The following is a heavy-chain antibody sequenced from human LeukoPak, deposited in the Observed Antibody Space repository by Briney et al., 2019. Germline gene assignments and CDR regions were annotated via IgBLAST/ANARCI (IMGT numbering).Heavy chain of an antibody. J-gene: IGHJ4*02. Sequence: ASVKVSCKVSGYTLTELSMHWVRQAPGKGLEWMGGFDPEDGETIYAQKFQGRVTMTEDTSTDTAYMELSSLRSEDTAVYYCATDGYGSGEWRVEFDYWGRGTLVTVSS. V-gene: IGHV1-24*01. CDR2: FDPEDGET. CDR3: ATDGYGSGEWRVEFDY. CDR1: GYTLTELS. D-gene: IGHD3-10*01.